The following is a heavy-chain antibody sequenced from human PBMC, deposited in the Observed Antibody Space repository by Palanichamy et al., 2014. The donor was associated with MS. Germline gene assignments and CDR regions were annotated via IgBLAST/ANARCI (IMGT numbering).Heavy chain of an antibody. CDR3: AGLQRWLRTFDI. CDR1: GGSISSSSYY. CDR2: IYYSGST. D-gene: IGHD5-24*01. Sequence: QLQLQESGPGLVKPSETLSLTCTVSGGSISSSSYYWGWIRQPPGKGLEWIGSIYYSGSTYHNPSLKSRVTISVDTSKNQFSLKLSSVTAADTAVYYCAGLQRWLRTFDIWGQGTMVTVSS. V-gene: IGHV4-39*01. J-gene: IGHJ3*02.